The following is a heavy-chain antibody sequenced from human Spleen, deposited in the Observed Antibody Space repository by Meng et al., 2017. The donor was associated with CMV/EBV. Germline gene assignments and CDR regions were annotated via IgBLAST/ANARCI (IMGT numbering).Heavy chain of an antibody. D-gene: IGHD7-27*01. V-gene: IGHV1-2*02. Sequence: ASVKVSCKASGYPFTAYYMHWVRQAPGHGLEWMGWIHPHRGDTNYAQQFQGRVTLTRDTSINTGYMELTRLTSDDTAVYYCARDNNWGPDYWGQGTLVTVSS. CDR1: GYPFTAYY. J-gene: IGHJ4*02. CDR3: ARDNNWGPDY. CDR2: IHPHRGDT.